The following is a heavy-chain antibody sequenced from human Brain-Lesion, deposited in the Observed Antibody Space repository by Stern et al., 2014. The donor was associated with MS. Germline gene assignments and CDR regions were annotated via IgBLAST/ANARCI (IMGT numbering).Heavy chain of an antibody. D-gene: IGHD2-15*01. CDR2: IYYSGNT. J-gene: IGHJ5*02. CDR1: GGSVSSTSYA. V-gene: IGHV4-39*01. Sequence: QVQLQESGPGLVKPSETLSLTCTVAGGSVSSTSYAWAWIRQPPGQGLEWIGTIYYSGNTYYSPPLKSVLPIPQDASKNQFSLQLRSVTAADTAVYYCAGEEDIRYCSGGSCTGNWFDPWGQGTLVTVSS. CDR3: AGEEDIRYCSGGSCTGNWFDP.